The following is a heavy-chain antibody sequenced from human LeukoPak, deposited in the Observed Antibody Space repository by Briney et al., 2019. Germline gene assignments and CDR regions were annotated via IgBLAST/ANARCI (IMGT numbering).Heavy chain of an antibody. Sequence: GGSLRLSCAASGFTFSSYGMHWVRQAPGKGLEWVAVISYDGSNKYYADSVKGRFTISRDNSKNTLYLQMNGLRSEDTAVYYCARVDRSLWHAGFDYWGQGTLVSVSS. J-gene: IGHJ4*02. CDR3: ARVDRSLWHAGFDY. CDR2: ISYDGSNK. V-gene: IGHV3-30*03. CDR1: GFTFSSYG. D-gene: IGHD3-10*01.